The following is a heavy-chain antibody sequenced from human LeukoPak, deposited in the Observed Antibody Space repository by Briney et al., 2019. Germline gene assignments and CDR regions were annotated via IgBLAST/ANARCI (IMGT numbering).Heavy chain of an antibody. CDR3: ARTKRFWSGYYITHFDY. CDR2: IYYSGST. Sequence: PSETLSLTYTVSGGSVSSGSYYWSWIRQPPGKGLEWIGYIYYSGSTNYNPSLKSRVTISVDTSKNQFSLKLSSVTAADTAVYYCARTKRFWSGYYITHFDYWGQGTLVTVSS. V-gene: IGHV4-61*01. CDR1: GGSVSSGSYY. D-gene: IGHD3-3*01. J-gene: IGHJ4*02.